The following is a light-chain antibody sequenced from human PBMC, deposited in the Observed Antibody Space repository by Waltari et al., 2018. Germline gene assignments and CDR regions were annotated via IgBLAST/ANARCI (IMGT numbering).Light chain of an antibody. CDR1: SSNIGNNY. Sequence: QSVLTQPPSVSAAPGQKVTISCSGSSSNIGNNYVSWYQQLPGTAPKLLIYDNNTRPSGIPDRFSGSQSGTSATLGITGLQTGDEADYYCGTWDSSLSATVFGGGTKLTVL. CDR2: DNN. J-gene: IGLJ2*01. V-gene: IGLV1-51*01. CDR3: GTWDSSLSATV.